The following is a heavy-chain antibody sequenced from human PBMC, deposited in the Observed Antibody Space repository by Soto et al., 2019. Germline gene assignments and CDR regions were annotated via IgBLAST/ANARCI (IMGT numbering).Heavy chain of an antibody. CDR1: GYTFTSYG. CDR3: ARDFPGIAVAGWVFDY. D-gene: IGHD6-19*01. V-gene: IGHV1-18*01. Sequence: QVQLVQSGAEVKKPGASVKVSCKASGYTFTSYGIIWVRQAPGQGLERMGWISAYNGNTNYAQKLQGRVTMTTYTSTSTAYRELRSLRSDDTAVYYCARDFPGIAVAGWVFDYWGQGTLVTVSS. CDR2: ISAYNGNT. J-gene: IGHJ4*02.